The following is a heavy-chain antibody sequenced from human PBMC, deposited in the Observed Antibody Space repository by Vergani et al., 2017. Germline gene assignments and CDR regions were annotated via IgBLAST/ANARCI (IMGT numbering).Heavy chain of an antibody. J-gene: IGHJ2*01. CDR3: AKVHYDCWSGYPSLSPFDL. Sequence: EVQLVESGGGLVKPGRSLRLSCAASGFTFDDNDMHWVRQAPGKGLELVSGISWNSGSIGYADSVKGRFTISRDNAKNSLYLKMNSLRAEDTALYYCAKVHYDCWSGYPSLSPFDLWGHGTLVTVSS. CDR2: ISWNSGSI. D-gene: IGHD3-3*01. CDR1: GFTFDDND. V-gene: IGHV3-9*01.